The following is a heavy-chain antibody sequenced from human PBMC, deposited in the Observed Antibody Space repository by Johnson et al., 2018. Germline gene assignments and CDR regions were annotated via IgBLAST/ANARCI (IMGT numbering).Heavy chain of an antibody. J-gene: IGHJ6*02. CDR3: ARDGQQLAPYTMDV. Sequence: VQLLETGGGVVQPGGSLRLSCEASGYTFRNHAMHWVRQAPGKGLEWVAQIWFDASHEYYADSVNGRFSISRDNSKNRVFLQMNSLRDVDTAVYYCARDGQQLAPYTMDVWGQGTTVTVSS. D-gene: IGHD6-13*01. CDR2: IWFDASHE. CDR1: GYTFRNHA. V-gene: IGHV3-33*01.